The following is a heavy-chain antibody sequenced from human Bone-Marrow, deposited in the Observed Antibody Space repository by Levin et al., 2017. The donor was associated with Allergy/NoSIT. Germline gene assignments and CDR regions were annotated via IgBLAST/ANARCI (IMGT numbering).Heavy chain of an antibody. CDR2: ITSSGDST. J-gene: IGHJ4*02. D-gene: IGHD3-22*01. CDR1: GFTFRHYT. CDR3: ARDPARGYYDSSGYSGDH. Sequence: GGSLRLSCAASGFTFRHYTMNWVRQAPGKGLEWVSCITSSGDSTYYADSVKGRFTISRDNAKNSLYLQLNRLRDEDTAMYYCARDPARGYYDSSGYSGDHWGQGTLVTVAS. V-gene: IGHV3-48*02.